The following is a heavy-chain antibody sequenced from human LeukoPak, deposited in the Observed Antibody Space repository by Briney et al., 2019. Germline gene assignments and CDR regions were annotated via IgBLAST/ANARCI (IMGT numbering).Heavy chain of an antibody. V-gene: IGHV3-23*01. J-gene: IGHJ5*02. CDR2: ISGSGGST. CDR3: AKDEGDIIVVPAAALDP. Sequence: GGSLRLSCAASGFTLSSYAMSWVRQAPGKGLEWVSAISGSGGSTYYADSVKGRFTISRDNSKNTLYLQMNSLRAEDTAAYYCAKDEGDIIVVPAAALDPWGQGTLVTVSS. D-gene: IGHD2-2*01. CDR1: GFTLSSYA.